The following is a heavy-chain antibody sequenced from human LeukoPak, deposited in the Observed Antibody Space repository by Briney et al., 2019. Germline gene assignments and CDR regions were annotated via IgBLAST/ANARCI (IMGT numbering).Heavy chain of an antibody. CDR1: GYTFTGYY. D-gene: IGHD2-21*02. J-gene: IGHJ4*02. Sequence: ASVKVSCKASGYTFTGYYMHWVRQAPGQGLEWMGWINPNSGGTNYAQKFQGRVTMTRDTSHSTAYMELRRLRSDDQAVYYCARTIYVDALLSRGYWVQGTLVSVSS. V-gene: IGHV1-2*02. CDR2: INPNSGGT. CDR3: ARTIYVDALLSRGY.